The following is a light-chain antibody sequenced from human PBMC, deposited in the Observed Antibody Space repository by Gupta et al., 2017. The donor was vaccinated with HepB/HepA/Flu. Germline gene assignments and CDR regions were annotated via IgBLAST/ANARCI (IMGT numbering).Light chain of an antibody. Sequence: QSVLTQPPSASGTPGQRVTISCSGSSSNIGSNTVNWYQQLPGTAPKLRIYSNNQRPSGFPDRFAGSKSGTSASLAISGLQAEDEADYYCAAWDDSLNGVVFGGGTKLT. CDR3: AAWDDSLNGVV. CDR2: SNN. CDR1: SSNIGSNT. V-gene: IGLV1-44*01. J-gene: IGLJ2*01.